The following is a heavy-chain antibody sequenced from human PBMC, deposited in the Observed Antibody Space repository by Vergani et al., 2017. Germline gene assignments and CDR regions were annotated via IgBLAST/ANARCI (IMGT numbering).Heavy chain of an antibody. Sequence: QSQLVQSGDEVKKPGASVKVSCKTSGYSFINYGISWVRQAPGQGLEWLGWVSPYNGNTNYGPKIQGRVTMTTDTSTRTAYMQLRSLTFDDTAVYYCAREGFYDNMRGTYRPPSYYGMGVWRQATKVTVAS. J-gene: IGHJ6*02. D-gene: IGHD3-16*02. V-gene: IGHV1-18*01. CDR1: GYSFINYG. CDR2: VSPYNGNT. CDR3: AREGFYDNMRGTYRPPSYYGMGV.